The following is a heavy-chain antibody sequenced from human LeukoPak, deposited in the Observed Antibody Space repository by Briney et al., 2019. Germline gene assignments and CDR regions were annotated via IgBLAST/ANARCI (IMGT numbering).Heavy chain of an antibody. Sequence: GRSLRLSCEASGFIFSSYGMQWVRQAPGKGLEWVAVIWYDGSNKYYADSVKGRFTISRDDSKNTLYLQMNSLRVEDTAVYYCARSQYGSGSVQNDASGIWGQGTMVTVSS. D-gene: IGHD3-10*01. CDR1: GFIFSSYG. V-gene: IGHV3-33*01. J-gene: IGHJ3*02. CDR3: ARSQYGSGSVQNDASGI. CDR2: IWYDGSNK.